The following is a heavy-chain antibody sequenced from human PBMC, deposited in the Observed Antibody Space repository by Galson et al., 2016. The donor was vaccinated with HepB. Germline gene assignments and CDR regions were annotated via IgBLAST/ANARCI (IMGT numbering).Heavy chain of an antibody. D-gene: IGHD2-15*01. J-gene: IGHJ4*02. V-gene: IGHV3-30*18. CDR1: GFTFGHYG. CDR3: TKEGPDSGGSRYSFDS. Sequence: SLRLSCAASGFTFGHYGMHWVRQAPGKGLEWVAVVSDNGGITYYGDSAKGRFTISRDNPKNTLYLQMSSLRPEDTAVYYCTKEGPDSGGSRYSFDSWGQGTLVTVSS. CDR2: VSDNGGIT.